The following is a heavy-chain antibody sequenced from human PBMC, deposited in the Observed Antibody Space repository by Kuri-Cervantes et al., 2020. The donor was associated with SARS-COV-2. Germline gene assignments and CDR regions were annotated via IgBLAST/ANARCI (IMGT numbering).Heavy chain of an antibody. D-gene: IGHD4-17*01. V-gene: IGHV5-51*01. CDR1: GYSFTSYW. CDR3: ARRAYGEQVDYYYMDV. Sequence: GGSLRLSCKGSGYSFTSYWIGWVRQMPGKGLEWMGIIYPGDSDTRYSPSFQGQVNISADKSINTAFLQWSSLKASDTAMYYCARRAYGEQVDYYYMDVWGKGTTVTVSS. J-gene: IGHJ6*03. CDR2: IYPGDSDT.